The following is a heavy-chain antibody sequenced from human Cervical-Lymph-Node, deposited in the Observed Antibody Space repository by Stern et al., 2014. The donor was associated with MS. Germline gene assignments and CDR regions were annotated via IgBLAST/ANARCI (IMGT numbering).Heavy chain of an antibody. V-gene: IGHV3-20*01. J-gene: IGHJ4*02. CDR3: ARNPLEYTALDY. CDR1: GFIFDDFG. CDR2: INWSGTGT. Sequence: VQLVQSGGGVVRPGGSLRLSCAASGFIFDDFGMSWVRQAPGKGLEWVSGINWSGTGTRYAGSVKGRFTISRDSAKNSLYLQMNSLSAEDTALYHCARNPLEYTALDYWGQGILVTVSS. D-gene: IGHD5-18*01.